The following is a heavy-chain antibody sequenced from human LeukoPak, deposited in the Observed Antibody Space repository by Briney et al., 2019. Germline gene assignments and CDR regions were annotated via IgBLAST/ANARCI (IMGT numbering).Heavy chain of an antibody. J-gene: IGHJ4*02. D-gene: IGHD6-13*01. CDR1: GGTFSSYA. Sequence: ASVKVSCKASGGTFSSYAISWVRQAPGQGLEWMGIINPSGGSTSYAQKFQGRVTMTRDTSTSTVYMELSSLRSEDTAVYYCASAQGLAAAGERFDYWGQGTLVTVSS. V-gene: IGHV1-46*01. CDR3: ASAQGLAAAGERFDY. CDR2: INPSGGST.